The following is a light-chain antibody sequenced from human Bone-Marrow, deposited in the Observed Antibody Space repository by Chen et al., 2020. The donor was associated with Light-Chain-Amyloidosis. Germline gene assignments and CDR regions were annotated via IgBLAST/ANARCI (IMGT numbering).Light chain of an antibody. J-gene: IGKJ4*01. CDR3: QQYGTSPLT. V-gene: IGKV3-20*01. CDR1: QTISRNY. Sequence: EIVLTQSPGTLSLSPGEGANLSCSASQTISRNYLTWYQQKVGQAPRLLIYGSSSRATGIPDRLTGSGSGTDFTLTINRLEPEDFAMYYCQQYGTSPLTFGGGTKVEIK. CDR2: GSS.